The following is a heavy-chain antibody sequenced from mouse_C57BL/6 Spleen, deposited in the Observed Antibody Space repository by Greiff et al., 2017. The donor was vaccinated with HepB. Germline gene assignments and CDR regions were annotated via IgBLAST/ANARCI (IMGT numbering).Heavy chain of an antibody. Sequence: VQLKESGGGLVKPGGSLKLSCAASGFTFSDYGMHWVRQAPEKGLEWVAYISSGSSTIYYADTVKGRFTISRDNAKNTLFLQMTSLRSEDTAMYYCARSTTVVARYFDVWGTGTTVTVSS. CDR2: ISSGSSTI. CDR1: GFTFSDYG. J-gene: IGHJ1*03. CDR3: ARSTTVVARYFDV. V-gene: IGHV5-17*01. D-gene: IGHD1-1*01.